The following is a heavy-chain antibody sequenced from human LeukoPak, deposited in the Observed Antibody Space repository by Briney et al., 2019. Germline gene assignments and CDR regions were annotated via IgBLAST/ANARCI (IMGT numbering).Heavy chain of an antibody. D-gene: IGHD5-18*01. CDR1: GFTFDDYG. V-gene: IGHV3-20*04. CDR3: AREAGYSYNFYFVY. J-gene: IGHJ4*02. CDR2: INWNGDST. Sequence: GGSLRLACAASGFTFDDYGMSWVRHAPGKGLDWVSGINWNGDSTGYADSVKGRFTISRDNARNSLYLQMNSLRAEDTALYYCAREAGYSYNFYFVYWGQGTLVTVSS.